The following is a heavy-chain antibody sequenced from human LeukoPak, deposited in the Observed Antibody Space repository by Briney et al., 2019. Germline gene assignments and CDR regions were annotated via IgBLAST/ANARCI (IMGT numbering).Heavy chain of an antibody. J-gene: IGHJ1*01. V-gene: IGHV3-33*01. Sequence: GGSLRLSCAASGFTFSSYGMHWVRQAPGKGLEWVAVIWYDGSNKYYADSVKGRFTISRDNSKNTLYLQMNSLRAEDTAVYYCARAAYQRLSNEYFQHWGQGTLVTVSS. CDR2: IWYDGSNK. CDR1: GFTFSSYG. D-gene: IGHD2-2*01. CDR3: ARAAYQRLSNEYFQH.